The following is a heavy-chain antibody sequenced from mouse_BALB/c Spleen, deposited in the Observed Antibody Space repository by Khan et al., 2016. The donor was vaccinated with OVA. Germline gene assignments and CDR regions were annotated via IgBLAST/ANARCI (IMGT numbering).Heavy chain of an antibody. CDR2: IDPENGDT. D-gene: IGHD1-1*01. CDR1: GFNIKDYY. J-gene: IGHJ3*01. V-gene: IGHV14-4*02. CDR3: KANTTVGAKAY. Sequence: VQLQQSGAELVRSGASVKLSCTASGFNIKDYYMHWVKQRPEQGLEWIGWIDPENGDTEYAPKFQGKATMTADTSSNTAYLQLSSLTSEDTAVYYCKANTTVGAKAYWGQGTLVTVSA.